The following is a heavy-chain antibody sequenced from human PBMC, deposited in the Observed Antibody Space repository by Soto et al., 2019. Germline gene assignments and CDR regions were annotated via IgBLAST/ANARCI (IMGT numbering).Heavy chain of an antibody. V-gene: IGHV1-3*01. CDR2: INAGNGNT. Sequence: ASVKVSCKASGHTFTSSAMHWVRQAPGQRLERMGWINAGNGNTTYSQKFQGRVTITRDTSASTAYMELSSLRSEDTAVYYCARGSIQRFLEWLPQKRWGQGTLVTVSS. CDR1: GHTFTSSA. D-gene: IGHD3-3*01. CDR3: ARGSIQRFLEWLPQKR. J-gene: IGHJ4*02.